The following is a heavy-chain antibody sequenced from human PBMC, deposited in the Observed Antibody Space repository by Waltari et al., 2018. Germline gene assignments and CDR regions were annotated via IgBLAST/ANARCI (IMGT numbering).Heavy chain of an antibody. CDR3: ARGRYVFDCWSPISGHWFDP. CDR1: GGTFSSYA. V-gene: IGHV1-69*01. CDR2: IIPIFGTA. J-gene: IGHJ5*02. Sequence: QVQLVQSGAEVKKPGSSVKVSCKASGGTFSSYAISWVRQAPGQGLEWMGGIIPIFGTAKYAQKVQCRVTITADESTSTAYMELSSLRSEDTAGYYCARGRYVFDCWSPISGHWFDPWGQGTLVTVSS. D-gene: IGHD3-3*01.